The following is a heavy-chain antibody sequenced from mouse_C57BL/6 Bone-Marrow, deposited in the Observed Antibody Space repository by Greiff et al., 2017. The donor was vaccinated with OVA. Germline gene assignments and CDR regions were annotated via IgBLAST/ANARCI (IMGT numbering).Heavy chain of an antibody. CDR3: ANSNPWYFDV. D-gene: IGHD2-5*01. Sequence: VQRVESGAELVKPGASVKISCKASGYAFSSYWMNWVKQRPGKGLEWIGQIYPGDGDTNYNGKFKGKATLTADKSSSTAYMQLSSLTSEDSAVYFCANSNPWYFDVWGTGTTVTVSS. V-gene: IGHV1-80*01. CDR1: GYAFSSYW. J-gene: IGHJ1*03. CDR2: IYPGDGDT.